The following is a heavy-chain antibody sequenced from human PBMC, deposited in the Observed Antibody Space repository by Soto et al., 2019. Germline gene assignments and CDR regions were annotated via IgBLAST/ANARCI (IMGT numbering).Heavy chain of an antibody. Sequence: RCLTCTVSCSALTTYYWSWLRQSPGKGLEWIGHIYDTGSTTYNPSLKSRVTISVDTSNKQFSLRLTSVTAADTAVYYCARCPIDHNWFDPWGQGTLVTVSS. CDR1: CSALTTYY. J-gene: IGHJ5*02. CDR2: IYDTGST. CDR3: ARCPIDHNWFDP. D-gene: IGHD3-9*01. V-gene: IGHV4-59*01.